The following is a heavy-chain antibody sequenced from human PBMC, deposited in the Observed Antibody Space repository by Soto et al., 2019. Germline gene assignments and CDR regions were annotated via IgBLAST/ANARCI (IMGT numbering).Heavy chain of an antibody. CDR3: ARDLSYGLFGY. CDR2: ISSSSSTI. J-gene: IGHJ4*02. Sequence: EVQLVESGGGLVQPGGSLRLSCAASGFTFSSYSMNWVRQSPGKGLEWVSYISSSSSTIYYADSVKGRFTISSDNAKNSLDLQMNSLRAEDTSVYYCARDLSYGLFGYWGQGTLVTVSS. CDR1: GFTFSSYS. D-gene: IGHD1-26*01. V-gene: IGHV3-48*01.